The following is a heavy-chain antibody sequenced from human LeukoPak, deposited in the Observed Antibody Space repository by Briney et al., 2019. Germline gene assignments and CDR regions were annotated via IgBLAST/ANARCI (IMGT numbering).Heavy chain of an antibody. V-gene: IGHV4-59*01. Sequence: SETLSLTCTVSDGSISSYYWSWIRQPPGKGLEWIGHIYDSGSTNYNPSLKSRVTISVDTSKNQFSLKLSSVTAADTAVYYCARGYDILTGYYLIWGQGTLVTVSS. D-gene: IGHD3-9*01. J-gene: IGHJ4*02. CDR1: DGSISSYY. CDR2: IYDSGST. CDR3: ARGYDILTGYYLI.